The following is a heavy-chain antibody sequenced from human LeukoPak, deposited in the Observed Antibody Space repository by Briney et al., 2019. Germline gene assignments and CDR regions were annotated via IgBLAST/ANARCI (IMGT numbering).Heavy chain of an antibody. CDR1: GFTFSSYA. D-gene: IGHD6-6*01. J-gene: IGHJ4*02. V-gene: IGHV3-30*04. CDR3: ARPLAAPGY. Sequence: GRSLRLSCAASGFTFSSYAMHWVRQAPGKGVEWVAVISYDGSNKYYADSVKGRFTISRDNSKNTLYLQMNSLRAEDTAVYYCARPLAAPGYWGQGTLATVSS. CDR2: ISYDGSNK.